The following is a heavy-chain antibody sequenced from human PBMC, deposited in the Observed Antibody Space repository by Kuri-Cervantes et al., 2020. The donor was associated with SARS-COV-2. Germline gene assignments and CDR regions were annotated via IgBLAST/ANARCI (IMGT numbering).Heavy chain of an antibody. CDR2: ISGHSRYI. CDR1: GSAFSDYS. Sequence: GESLKISCAASGSAFSDYSMLWFRQAPGKGLEWVSSISGHSRYIYYRDSVKGRFTISRDNARKSLFLQMNSLRVEDTGIYCCASPQGQGSWGPGTRVTVSS. J-gene: IGHJ5*02. V-gene: IGHV3-21*01. CDR3: ASPQGQGS.